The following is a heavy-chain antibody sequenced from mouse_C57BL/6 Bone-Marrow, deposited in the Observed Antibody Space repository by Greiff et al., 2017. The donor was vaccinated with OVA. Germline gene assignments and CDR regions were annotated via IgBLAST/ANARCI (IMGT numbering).Heavy chain of an antibody. CDR1: GYTFTDYE. J-gene: IGHJ3*01. Sequence: QVHVKQSGAELVRPGASVTLSCKASGYTFTDYEMHWVKQTPVHGLEWIGAIDPETGGTAYNQKFKGKAILTADKSSSTAYMELRSLTSEDSAVYYCTRRDYYGSYWGQGTLVTVSA. V-gene: IGHV1-15*01. CDR2: IDPETGGT. CDR3: TRRDYYGSY. D-gene: IGHD1-1*01.